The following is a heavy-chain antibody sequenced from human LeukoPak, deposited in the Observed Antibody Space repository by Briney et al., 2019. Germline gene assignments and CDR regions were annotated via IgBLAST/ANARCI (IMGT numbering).Heavy chain of an antibody. CDR3: ARPRPWGSGSCYRDYYMDV. Sequence: GGSLRLSCAASGFTFSSYAMHWVRQAPGKGLEWVAVISYDGSNKYYADSVKGRFTISRDNSKNTLYLQMDSLRTEDMAVYYCARPRPWGSGSCYRDYYMDVWGKGTTVTISS. V-gene: IGHV3-30*14. J-gene: IGHJ6*03. D-gene: IGHD3-10*01. CDR1: GFTFSSYA. CDR2: ISYDGSNK.